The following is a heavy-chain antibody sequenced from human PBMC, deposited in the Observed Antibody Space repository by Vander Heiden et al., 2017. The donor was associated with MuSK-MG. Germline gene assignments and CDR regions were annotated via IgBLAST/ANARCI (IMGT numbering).Heavy chain of an antibody. V-gene: IGHV3-30-3*01. CDR2: ISYDGSNK. Sequence: QVQLVESGGGVVQPGRSLRLSCAAHGFTFSSYAMHWVRQAPGKGLEWVAVISYDGSNKYYADSVKGRFTISRDNSKNTLYLQMNSLRAEDTAVYYCAREVARHGYYFDYWGQGTLVTVSA. CDR1: GFTFSSYA. CDR3: AREVARHGYYFDY. J-gene: IGHJ4*02. D-gene: IGHD6-6*01.